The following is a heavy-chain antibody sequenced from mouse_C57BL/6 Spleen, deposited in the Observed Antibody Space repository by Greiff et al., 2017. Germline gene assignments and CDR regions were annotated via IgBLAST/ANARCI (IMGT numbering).Heavy chain of an antibody. CDR2: IWGDGST. D-gene: IGHD2-4*01. J-gene: IGHJ4*01. V-gene: IGHV2-3*01. CDR3: VKRLYEYDGCGCAMDY. CDR1: GFSLTSYG. Sequence: QVQLKESGPGLVAPSQSLSITCTASGFSLTSYGVSWVRQPPGKGLEWLGVIWGDGSTNYHSAHISRLNISKDNTKHQVFLKLNSLQTDDTSTYYCVKRLYEYDGCGCAMDYWGQGTSVTVSS.